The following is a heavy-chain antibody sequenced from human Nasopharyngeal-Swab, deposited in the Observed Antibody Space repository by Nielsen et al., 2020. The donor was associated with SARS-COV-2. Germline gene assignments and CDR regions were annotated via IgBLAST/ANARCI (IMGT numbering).Heavy chain of an antibody. Sequence: GSVKVYCKASGDTFTCFDINWVRQATGQGLEWMGWMNPNSGNTGYAQKFQGRVTITRNTSISTAYMELSSLRSEDTAVYYCARVYCSSTSCFYGMDVWGQGTTVTVSS. CDR3: ARVYCSSTSCFYGMDV. V-gene: IGHV1-8*03. CDR1: GDTFTCFD. J-gene: IGHJ6*02. D-gene: IGHD2-2*01. CDR2: MNPNSGNT.